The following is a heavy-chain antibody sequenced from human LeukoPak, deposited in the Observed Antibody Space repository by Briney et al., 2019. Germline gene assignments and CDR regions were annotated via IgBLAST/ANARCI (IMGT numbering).Heavy chain of an antibody. CDR1: GFTYSSYW. V-gene: IGHV3-7*01. CDR3: SATRSHFDY. CDR2: IKQDGSEK. D-gene: IGHD1-14*01. J-gene: IGHJ4*02. Sequence: GGSLRLSCAASGFTYSSYWMSWVRQVPGKGLEWVANIKQDGSEKYYVDSVKGRFTISRDSAKNSLYLQMNSLRAEDTAVYYCSATRSHFDYWGQGTLVTVSS.